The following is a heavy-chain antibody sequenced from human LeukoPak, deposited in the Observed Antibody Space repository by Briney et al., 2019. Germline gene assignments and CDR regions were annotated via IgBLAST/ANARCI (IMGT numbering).Heavy chain of an antibody. J-gene: IGHJ4*02. CDR3: AREGGSGSLDY. V-gene: IGHV4-30-2*01. CDR1: GGSISSGGYS. Sequence: PSETLSLTCAVSGGSISSGGYSWSWIRQPPGKGLEWIGYIYHSGSTYYNPSLKSRVTISVDRSKNQFSLKLSSVTAADAAVYYCAREGGSGSLDYWGQGTLVTDSS. CDR2: IYHSGST. D-gene: IGHD3-10*01.